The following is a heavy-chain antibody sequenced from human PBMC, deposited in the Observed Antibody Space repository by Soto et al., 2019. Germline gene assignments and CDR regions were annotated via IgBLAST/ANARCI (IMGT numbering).Heavy chain of an antibody. CDR2: IWYDGSNK. D-gene: IGHD6-13*01. CDR1: GFTFSSYG. Sequence: VGSLRLSCAAYGFTFSSYGMHWVRQAPGKGLEWVAVIWYDGSNKYYADSVKGRFTISRDNSKNTLYLQMNSLRAEDTAVYYCASLAGYSSSNAIYHDGKAVWGQGTTVTVSS. CDR3: ASLAGYSSSNAIYHDGKAV. V-gene: IGHV3-33*01. J-gene: IGHJ6*02.